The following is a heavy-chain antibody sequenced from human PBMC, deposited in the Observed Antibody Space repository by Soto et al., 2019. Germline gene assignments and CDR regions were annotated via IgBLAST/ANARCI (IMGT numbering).Heavy chain of an antibody. V-gene: IGHV5-51*01. CDR1: GYSFTSYW. J-gene: IGHJ4*01. D-gene: IGHD2-21*01. CDR2: IYPGDSDT. CDR3: ARLANIFDFEN. Sequence: GESLKISCKGSGYSFTSYWIGCVRQMPGKGLEWIGIIYPGDSDTRYSPSFQGQVTISADKSSSAAYLQWISLKASDTAMDYCARLANIFDFENWGHGTLVTVSS.